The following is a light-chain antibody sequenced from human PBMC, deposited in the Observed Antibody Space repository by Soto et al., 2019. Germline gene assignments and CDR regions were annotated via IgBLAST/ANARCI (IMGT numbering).Light chain of an antibody. CDR1: QSVNSFY. V-gene: IGKV3-20*01. CDR2: GES. CDR3: QQYDTSPYT. J-gene: IGKJ2*01. Sequence: EIVLTQSPGTLSLSPGERATLSCRASQSVNSFYLAWDQQRPGQPPRLLIYGESNRDTGLPATFSGSGSGTDFTLTISSLEPEDFAMYYCQQYDTSPYTFGQGTKVEI.